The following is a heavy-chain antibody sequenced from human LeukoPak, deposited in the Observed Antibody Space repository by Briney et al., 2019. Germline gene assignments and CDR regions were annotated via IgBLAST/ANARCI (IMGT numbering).Heavy chain of an antibody. D-gene: IGHD2-15*01. Sequence: SGGSLRLSCAASGFTFTNYAMSWVRQAPGKGLEWVSSISASGSTTYYADSVKGRFTVSRDNSKNTLSLHMNSLRAEDTAVYYCAKTSSLWDYWGQGTLVTVSS. J-gene: IGHJ4*02. CDR2: ISASGSTT. CDR3: AKTSSLWDY. V-gene: IGHV3-23*01. CDR1: GFTFTNYA.